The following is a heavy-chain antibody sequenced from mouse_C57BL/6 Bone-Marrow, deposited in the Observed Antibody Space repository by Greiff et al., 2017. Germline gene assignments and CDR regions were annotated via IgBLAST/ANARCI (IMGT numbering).Heavy chain of an antibody. Sequence: QVQLQQPGAELVKPGASVKLSCKASGYTFTSYWMPWVKQRPGPGLEWIGMIHPNSGSTNYNEKFKSKATLTVDKSSSTAYMQLSSLTSEDSAVYYCARGIYYYGSSVFAYWGQGTLVTVSA. CDR1: GYTFTSYW. J-gene: IGHJ3*01. D-gene: IGHD1-1*01. V-gene: IGHV1-64*01. CDR3: ARGIYYYGSSVFAY. CDR2: IHPNSGST.